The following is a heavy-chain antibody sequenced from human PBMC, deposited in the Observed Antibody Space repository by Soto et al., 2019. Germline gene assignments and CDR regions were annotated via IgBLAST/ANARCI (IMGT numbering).Heavy chain of an antibody. CDR2: ITNNGDNR. V-gene: IGHV3-23*01. Sequence: GGSLRLSCAASGFTFSTYAMNWVRQAPGKGLEWVSGITNNGDNRYYAESAKGRFTISRDNSKNTLYLQMNSPRADDTAIYYCAKESSRNSSPYWGQGTLVTVSS. J-gene: IGHJ4*02. D-gene: IGHD1-1*01. CDR3: AKESSRNSSPY. CDR1: GFTFSTYA.